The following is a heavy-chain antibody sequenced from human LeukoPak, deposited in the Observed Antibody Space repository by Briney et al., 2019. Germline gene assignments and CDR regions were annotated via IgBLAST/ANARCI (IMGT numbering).Heavy chain of an antibody. J-gene: IGHJ6*02. CDR2: ISSSSSYI. CDR3: ARMRYCSSTSCYGMDV. V-gene: IGHV3-21*01. D-gene: IGHD2-2*01. Sequence: PGGSLRLSCAASGFTFSSYSMNWVRQAPGKGLEWVSSISSSSSYIYYADSVKGRFTISRDNAKNSLYLQMNSLRAEDTAVYYCARMRYCSSTSCYGMDVWGQGTTVTVSS. CDR1: GFTFSSYS.